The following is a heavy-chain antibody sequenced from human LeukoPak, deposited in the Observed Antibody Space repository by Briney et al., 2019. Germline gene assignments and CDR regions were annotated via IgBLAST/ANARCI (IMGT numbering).Heavy chain of an antibody. CDR3: AKPAGIAPYGMDV. Sequence: PGRSLRLSCAASGFTFSSYAMSWVRQAPGKGLEWVSASGSGGSTYYADSVKGRFTISRDNSKNTLYLQMNSLRAEDTAVYYCAKPAGIAPYGMDVWGQGTTVTVSS. J-gene: IGHJ6*02. CDR1: GFTFSSYA. CDR2: SGSGGST. D-gene: IGHD1-14*01. V-gene: IGHV3-23*01.